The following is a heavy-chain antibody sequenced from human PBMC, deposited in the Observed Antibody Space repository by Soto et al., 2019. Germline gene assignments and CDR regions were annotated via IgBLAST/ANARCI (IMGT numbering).Heavy chain of an antibody. CDR2: ISGSGGST. Sequence: GGSLRLSCAASGFTFSSYAMSWVRQAPGKGLEWVSAISGSGGSTYYADSVKGRFTISRDNSKNTLYLQMNSLRAEDTAVYYCATDYSWFGELLPTQYYFDYWGQGTLVTVSS. D-gene: IGHD3-10*01. CDR1: GFTFSSYA. CDR3: ATDYSWFGELLPTQYYFDY. J-gene: IGHJ4*02. V-gene: IGHV3-23*01.